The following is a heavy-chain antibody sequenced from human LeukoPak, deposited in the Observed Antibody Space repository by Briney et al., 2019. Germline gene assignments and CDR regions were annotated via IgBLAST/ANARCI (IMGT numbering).Heavy chain of an antibody. CDR1: GFTFSSYS. CDR3: ARDRECQLRPHAFDI. D-gene: IGHD2-2*01. J-gene: IGHJ3*02. CDR2: ISSSSSYI. Sequence: GGSLRLSCAASGFTFSSYSMNWVRQAPGKGLEWVSSISSSSSYIYYADSVKGRFTISRDNAKNSLYLQMNSLRAEDTAVYYSARDRECQLRPHAFDIWRQGTMLTVPS. V-gene: IGHV3-21*01.